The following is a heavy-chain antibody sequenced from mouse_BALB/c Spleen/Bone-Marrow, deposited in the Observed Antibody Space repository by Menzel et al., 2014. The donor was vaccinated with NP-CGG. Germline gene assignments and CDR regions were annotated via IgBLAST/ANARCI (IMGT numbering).Heavy chain of an antibody. CDR1: GYTFTSYW. D-gene: IGHD1-1*01. J-gene: IGHJ4*01. Sequence: VQLQQSGTVLARPGASVKMSCKASGYTFTSYWMHWVKQRPGQGLEWIGAIYPGNSDTSYNQKFKGKAKLTAVKSSSTACMKLSSLTNEDSADYYCTRVITAVLDTSAMDYWGQGSSVTVSS. V-gene: IGHV1-5*01. CDR2: IYPGNSDT. CDR3: TRVITAVLDTSAMDY.